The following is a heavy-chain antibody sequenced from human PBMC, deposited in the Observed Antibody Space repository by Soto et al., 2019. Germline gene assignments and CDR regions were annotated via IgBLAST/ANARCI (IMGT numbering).Heavy chain of an antibody. CDR3: ARGGPEYQLPRYYYYYYMDV. J-gene: IGHJ6*03. CDR2: IYYSGST. V-gene: IGHV4-59*01. CDR1: GGSISSYY. D-gene: IGHD2-2*01. Sequence: SQTLSLTCTVSGGSISSYYWSWIRQPPGKGLEWIGYIYYSGSTNYNPSLKSRVTISVDTSKNQFSLKLSSVTAADTAVYYCARGGPEYQLPRYYYYYYMDVWGKGTTVTVSS.